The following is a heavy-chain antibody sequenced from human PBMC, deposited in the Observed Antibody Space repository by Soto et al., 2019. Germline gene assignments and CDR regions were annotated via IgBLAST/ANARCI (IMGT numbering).Heavy chain of an antibody. D-gene: IGHD5-12*01. V-gene: IGHV3-23*01. J-gene: IGHJ4*02. CDR1: GFTFTYHA. CDR3: VKTGIGYEYGDF. Sequence: EVQVLESGGGLVQPGGSLRLSCAASGFTFTYHAMTWVRQAPGKGLQWVSYISGSGTATNYADSVKGRFTISRDNSNNTVSLQMNSLRAEDTAVYFCVKTGIGYEYGDFWGQGTQVTVSS. CDR2: ISGSGTAT.